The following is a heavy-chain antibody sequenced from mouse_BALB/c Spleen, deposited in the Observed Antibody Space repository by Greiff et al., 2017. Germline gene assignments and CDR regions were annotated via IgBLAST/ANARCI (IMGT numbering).Heavy chain of an antibody. CDR3: ARSGDYGYAMDY. V-gene: IGHV5-17*02. Sequence: EVKLVESGGGLVQPGGSRKLSCAASGFTFGSFGMHWVRQAPEKGLEWVAYISSGSSTIYYADTVKGRFTISRDNPKNTLFLQMTSLRSEDTAMYYCARSGDYGYAMDYWGQGTSVTVSS. CDR2: ISSGSSTI. J-gene: IGHJ4*01. CDR1: GFTFGSFG. D-gene: IGHD1-1*01.